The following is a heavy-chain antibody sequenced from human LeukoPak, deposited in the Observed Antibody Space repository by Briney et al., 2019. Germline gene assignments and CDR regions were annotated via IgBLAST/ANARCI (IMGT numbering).Heavy chain of an antibody. CDR3: ARESITMVRGVIID. CDR1: GGSVSSGSHY. Sequence: SETLSLTCTVSGGSVSSGSHYWSWIRQPPGKGLEWIGYIYYSGSTNYNPSLKSRVTISVDTSKNQFSLKLSSVTAADTAVYYCARESITMVRGVIIDWGQGTLVTVSS. D-gene: IGHD3-10*01. V-gene: IGHV4-61*01. J-gene: IGHJ4*02. CDR2: IYYSGST.